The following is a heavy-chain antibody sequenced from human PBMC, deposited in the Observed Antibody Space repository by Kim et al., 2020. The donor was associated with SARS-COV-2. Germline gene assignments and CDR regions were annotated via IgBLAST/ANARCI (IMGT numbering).Heavy chain of an antibody. Sequence: SETLSLTCAVYGGSFSGYYWSWIRQPPGKGLEWIGEINHSGSTNYNPSLKSRVTISVDTSKNQFSLKLSSVTAADTAVYYCARGVRGVIMPQFLDYWGQGTLVTVSS. CDR2: INHSGST. V-gene: IGHV4-34*01. D-gene: IGHD3-10*01. J-gene: IGHJ4*02. CDR1: GGSFSGYY. CDR3: ARGVRGVIMPQFLDY.